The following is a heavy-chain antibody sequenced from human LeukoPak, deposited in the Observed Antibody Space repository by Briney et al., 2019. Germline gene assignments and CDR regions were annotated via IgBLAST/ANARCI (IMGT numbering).Heavy chain of an antibody. CDR3: ARTTLLRWPIFDY. J-gene: IGHJ4*02. V-gene: IGHV5-51*01. Sequence: GESLKISCKASGYNFATYWIGWVRQMPGKGLEWMGIIYPGDSDTRYSPSFQGQVTISADKSISTAYLQWRSLKASDTAIYNCARTTLLRWPIFDYWGQGTLVTVSS. CDR2: IYPGDSDT. CDR1: GYNFATYW. D-gene: IGHD4-23*01.